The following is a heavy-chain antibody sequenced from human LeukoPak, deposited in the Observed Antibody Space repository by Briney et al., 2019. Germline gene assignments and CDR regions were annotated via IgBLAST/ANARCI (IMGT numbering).Heavy chain of an antibody. CDR3: ARDPGYYGG. D-gene: IGHD3-10*01. J-gene: IGHJ4*02. V-gene: IGHV3-23*01. CDR1: GFTFSSYA. Sequence: PGGSLRLSCAASGFTFSSYAMGWVRQAPGKGLEWVSVISGSGGSTYYADSVKGRFTISRDNAKNSLYLQMNSLRAEDTAVYYCARDPGYYGGWGQGTLVTVSS. CDR2: ISGSGGST.